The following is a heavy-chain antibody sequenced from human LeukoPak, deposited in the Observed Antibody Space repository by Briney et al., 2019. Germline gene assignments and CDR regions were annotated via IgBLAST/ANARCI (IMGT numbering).Heavy chain of an antibody. CDR2: IYTSGST. J-gene: IGHJ4*02. D-gene: IGHD3-22*01. CDR1: GGSISSYY. Sequence: SETLSLTCTVSGGSISSYYWSWIRQPAGKGLEWIGRIYTSGSTNYNPSLKSRVTMSVDTSKNQFSLRLSSVTAADTAVYYCARTPDHYYDSSCYYSTPFDYWGQGTLVTVSS. V-gene: IGHV4-4*07. CDR3: ARTPDHYYDSSCYYSTPFDY.